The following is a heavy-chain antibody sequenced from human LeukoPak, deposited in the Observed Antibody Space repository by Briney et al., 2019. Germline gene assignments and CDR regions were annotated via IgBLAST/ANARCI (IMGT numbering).Heavy chain of an antibody. CDR2: INPNGGGST. CDR1: GYTFTNYY. V-gene: IGHV1-46*01. Sequence: GASVKVSCKASGYTFTNYYMHWVRQAPGQGLEWMGVINPNGGGSTNYARKFQGRVSMTRDMSTSTVYMELNSLKSDDTAMYYCARTLPHSNRWFFDKWGQGTLVTVSS. D-gene: IGHD3-10*01. CDR3: ARTLPHSNRWFFDK. J-gene: IGHJ4*02.